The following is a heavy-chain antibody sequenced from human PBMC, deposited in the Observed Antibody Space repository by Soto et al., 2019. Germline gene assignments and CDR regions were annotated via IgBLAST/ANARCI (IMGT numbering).Heavy chain of an antibody. CDR1: CYTFTSYG. CDR3: AMNWNYGAFDI. D-gene: IGHD1-7*01. Sequence: SVKVSFKASCYTFTSYGISWVRQAPVQGLEWMGWISAYNGNTNYAQKLQGRVTMTTDTSTSKAYMELRSLRSDDTAVYYCAMNWNYGAFDIWGQGTMVT. J-gene: IGHJ3*02. CDR2: ISAYNGNT. V-gene: IGHV1-18*04.